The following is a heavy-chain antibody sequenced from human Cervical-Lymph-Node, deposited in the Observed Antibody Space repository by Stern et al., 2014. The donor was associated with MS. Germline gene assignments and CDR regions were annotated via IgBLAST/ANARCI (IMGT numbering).Heavy chain of an antibody. Sequence: EVQLVESGAEVKKPGESLKISCKASGYSFTNYWIGWVRQRPGKGLEWMGIVYPGDSDTRHSPSLQGQVTISADKSISPAYLQWSSLKASDTAMYYCARSITASGTGGAFEFWGQGTLVTVSS. J-gene: IGHJ4*02. V-gene: IGHV5-51*03. CDR1: GYSFTNYW. D-gene: IGHD6-25*01. CDR2: VYPGDSDT. CDR3: ARSITASGTGGAFEF.